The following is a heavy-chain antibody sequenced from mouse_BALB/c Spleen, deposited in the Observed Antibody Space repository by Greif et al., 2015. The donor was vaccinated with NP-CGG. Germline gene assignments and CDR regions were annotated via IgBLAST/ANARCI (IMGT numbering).Heavy chain of an antibody. CDR1: GYAFSSYW. J-gene: IGHJ4*01. CDR2: IYPGDGDT. Sequence: VMLVESGAELVRPGSSVKISCKASGYAFSSYWMNWVKQRPGQGLEWIGQIYPGDGDTNYSGKFKGKATLTADKSSSTAYMQLSSLTSEDSAVYFCARYDYDYYAMDYWGQGTSVTVSS. V-gene: IGHV1-80*01. D-gene: IGHD2-4*01. CDR3: ARYDYDYYAMDY.